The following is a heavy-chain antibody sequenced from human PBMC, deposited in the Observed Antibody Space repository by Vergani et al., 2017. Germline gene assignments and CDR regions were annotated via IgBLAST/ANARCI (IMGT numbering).Heavy chain of an antibody. CDR1: GFSFSDYA. D-gene: IGHD6-13*01. J-gene: IGHJ1*01. V-gene: IGHV3-23*01. Sequence: EVQLLESGGGLVQPGGSLRLSCAASGFSFSDYAMSWVRQAPGKGLEWVAAISGSGSTTYYADSVKGRFTVSIDNSKNTLFLQMNSLSAEDTAVYYCAKKGVCVTSSSYTTPMDTLQYWGQGALVTVSS. CDR2: ISGSGSTT. CDR3: AKKGVCVTSSSYTTPMDTLQY.